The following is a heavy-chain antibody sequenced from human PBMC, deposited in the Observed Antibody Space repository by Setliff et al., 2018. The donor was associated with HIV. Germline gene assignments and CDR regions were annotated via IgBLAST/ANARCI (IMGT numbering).Heavy chain of an antibody. V-gene: IGHV1-2*06. J-gene: IGHJ4*02. Sequence: ASVKVSCKASGYKFTGHHIQWMRQAPGQELEWMGRINPNMGDTQYAQKFQGRIIMTRDTSINTVYMELSSLTSDDTALYYCARQDIPTGYYLFDYWGQGTQVTVSS. D-gene: IGHD3-9*01. CDR1: GYKFTGHH. CDR2: INPNMGDT. CDR3: ARQDIPTGYYLFDY.